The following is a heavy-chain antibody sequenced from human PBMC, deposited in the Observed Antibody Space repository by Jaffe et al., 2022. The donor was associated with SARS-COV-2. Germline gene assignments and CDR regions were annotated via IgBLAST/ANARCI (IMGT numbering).Heavy chain of an antibody. CDR3: ARDRKDYYDRSGYPYGMDV. J-gene: IGHJ6*02. V-gene: IGHV3-53*01. Sequence: EVQLVESGGGLIQPGGSLRLSCAASGFTVSSNYMSWVRQAPGKGLEWVSVIYSGGSTYYADSVKGRFTISRDNSKNTLYLQMNSLRAEDTAVYYCARDRKDYYDRSGYPYGMDVWGQGTTVTVSS. CDR2: IYSGGST. CDR1: GFTVSSNY. D-gene: IGHD3-22*01.